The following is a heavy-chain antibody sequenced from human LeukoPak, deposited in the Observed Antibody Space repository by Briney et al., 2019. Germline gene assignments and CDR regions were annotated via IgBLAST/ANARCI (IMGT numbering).Heavy chain of an antibody. J-gene: IGHJ4*02. D-gene: IGHD3-22*01. CDR2: IYYSGST. Sequence: SETLSLTCTVSGGSISSYYWSWIRQLPGKGLEWIGCIYYSGSTNYNPSLKSRVTISVKTSTNQFSLKLSSVTAADTAVYYCARVTGYMIEDYFDYWGQGTLVTVSS. CDR1: GGSISSYY. CDR3: ARVTGYMIEDYFDY. V-gene: IGHV4-59*01.